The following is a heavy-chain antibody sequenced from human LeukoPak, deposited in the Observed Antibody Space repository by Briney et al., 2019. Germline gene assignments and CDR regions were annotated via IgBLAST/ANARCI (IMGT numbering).Heavy chain of an antibody. V-gene: IGHV3-23*01. Sequence: GGSLRLSCAASGFTFSSYAMSWVRQAPGKGLEWVSAISGSGGSTYYADSVKGRFTISRDNAKNSLYLQMNSLRAEDTAVYYCARDRGGYNWNYAYDYWGQGTLVTVSS. CDR2: ISGSGGST. CDR3: ARDRGGYNWNYAYDY. CDR1: GFTFSSYA. J-gene: IGHJ4*02. D-gene: IGHD1-7*01.